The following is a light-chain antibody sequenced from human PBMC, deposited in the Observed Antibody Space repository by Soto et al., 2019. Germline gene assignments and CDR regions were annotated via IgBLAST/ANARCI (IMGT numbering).Light chain of an antibody. CDR2: DIS. CDR3: QHRAKWPTIQP. J-gene: IGKJ3*01. CDR1: QSVDKY. V-gene: IGKV3-11*01. Sequence: EIVLTQSPATLSLSPGERATLSCRASQSVDKYLAWYQQKSGQAPRLLIYDISNRATGIPARFSGSGSGTDFTLTISSLESEDFAVYYCQHRAKWPTIQPFGPGTKVDIK.